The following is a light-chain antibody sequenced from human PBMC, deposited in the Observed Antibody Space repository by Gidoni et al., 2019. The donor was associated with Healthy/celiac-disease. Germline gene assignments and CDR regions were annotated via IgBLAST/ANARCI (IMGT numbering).Light chain of an antibody. V-gene: IGKV4-1*01. CDR2: WAS. CDR3: QQYYSTPVT. J-gene: IGKJ1*01. CDR1: QSVLYSANNKNY. Sequence: CKSSQSVLYSANNKNYLAWYQQKPGQPPKLLIYWASTRESGVPDRFSCSGSGTDFTLTISSLQAEDVAVYYCQQYYSTPVTFGQGTKVEIK.